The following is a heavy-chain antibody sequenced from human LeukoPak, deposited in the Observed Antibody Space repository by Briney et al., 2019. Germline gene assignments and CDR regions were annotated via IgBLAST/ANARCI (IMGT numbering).Heavy chain of an antibody. CDR1: GASFSGYY. J-gene: IGHJ4*02. CDR2: INHSGST. CDR3: ASGSYPFDY. V-gene: IGHV4-34*01. Sequence: SETLSLTCAVYGASFSGYYWSWIRQPPGKGLEWIGEINHSGSTNYNPSLKSRVTISVDTSKNQFSLKLSSVTAADTAVYYCASGSYPFDYWGQGTLVTVSS.